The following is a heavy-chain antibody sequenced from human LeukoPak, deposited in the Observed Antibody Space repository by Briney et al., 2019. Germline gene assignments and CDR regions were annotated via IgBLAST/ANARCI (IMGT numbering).Heavy chain of an antibody. CDR2: ISAYNGNT. J-gene: IGHJ6*02. CDR1: GYIFTSYG. Sequence: ASVKVSCKASGYIFTSYGISWVRQAPGQGLEWMGWISAYNGNTNYAQKLQGRVTMTTDTSTSTAYMELSRLRSDDTAVYYCARDPFQGSRPYYYYGMDVWGQGTTVTVSS. V-gene: IGHV1-18*01. CDR3: ARDPFQGSRPYYYYGMDV. D-gene: IGHD6-6*01.